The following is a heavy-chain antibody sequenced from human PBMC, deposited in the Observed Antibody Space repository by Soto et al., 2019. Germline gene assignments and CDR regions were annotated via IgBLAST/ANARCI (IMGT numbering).Heavy chain of an antibody. D-gene: IGHD3-10*01. J-gene: IGHJ6*02. CDR3: ASGYYYGSGSYGVITSHWSVEDYYYGMDV. Sequence: ASVKVSCKASGYTLTSYYMPWVRQAPGQGLEWMGIINPSGGSTSYAQKFQGRVTMTRDTSTSTGYMELSSLRSEDTAVYYCASGYYYGSGSYGVITSHWSVEDYYYGMDVWGQGTTVTVSS. CDR2: INPSGGST. CDR1: GYTLTSYY. V-gene: IGHV1-46*01.